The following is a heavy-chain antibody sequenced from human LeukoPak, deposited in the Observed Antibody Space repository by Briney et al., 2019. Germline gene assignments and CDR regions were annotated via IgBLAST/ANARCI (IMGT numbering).Heavy chain of an antibody. D-gene: IGHD6-13*01. CDR2: ISGSGGST. CDR3: ATRIAAAGTVDY. CDR1: GFTFSSYG. V-gene: IGHV3-23*01. Sequence: GGSLRLSCVVSGFTFSSYGFHWVRQAPGKGLEWVSAISGSGGSTYYADSVKGRFTISRDNSKNTLYLQMNSLRAEDTAVYYCATRIAAAGTVDYWGQGTLVTVSS. J-gene: IGHJ4*02.